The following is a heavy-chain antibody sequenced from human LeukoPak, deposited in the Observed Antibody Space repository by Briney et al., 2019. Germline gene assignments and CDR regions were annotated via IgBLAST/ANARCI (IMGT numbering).Heavy chain of an antibody. CDR3: VKDNPLDY. Sequence: PGSSLRLSCAASGFTFSSYAMSWVRQAPGKGLEWVSAISGSGGSTYYADSVKGRFTISRDNSKNTLYLHINSLRPEDTALYYCVKDNPLDYWGQGTLVIVSS. CDR2: ISGSGGST. D-gene: IGHD1-14*01. J-gene: IGHJ4*02. CDR1: GFTFSSYA. V-gene: IGHV3-23*01.